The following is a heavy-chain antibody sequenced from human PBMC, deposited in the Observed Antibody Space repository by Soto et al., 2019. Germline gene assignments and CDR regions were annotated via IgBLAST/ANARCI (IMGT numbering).Heavy chain of an antibody. CDR1: GGSISSYY. CDR2: IYYSGST. V-gene: IGHV4-59*01. CDR3: AGVCSCSSSSCHYYYYYMDV. J-gene: IGHJ6*03. D-gene: IGHD2-2*01. Sequence: PSETLSLTCTVSGGSISSYYWSWIRQPPGKGLEWIGNIYYSGSTNYNPSLKSLVTIAVAASKDLSPLKRSVVAAAGTELYCCAGVCSCSSSSCHYYYYYMDVWGKGTTVTVSS.